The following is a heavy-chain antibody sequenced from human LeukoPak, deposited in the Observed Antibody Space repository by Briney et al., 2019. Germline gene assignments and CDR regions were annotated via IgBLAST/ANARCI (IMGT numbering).Heavy chain of an antibody. Sequence: GESLKISCKGSGYTFTNYWIGWVRQMPGKGLEFMGIIYPGDSDTRYSPSCQGQVTISVDKSINTAYLQWSSLKASDSAMYYCARAGYSNRWDGVDYWGQGTLVTVAS. CDR1: GYTFTNYW. CDR2: IYPGDSDT. D-gene: IGHD2/OR15-2a*01. CDR3: ARAGYSNRWDGVDY. J-gene: IGHJ4*02. V-gene: IGHV5-51*01.